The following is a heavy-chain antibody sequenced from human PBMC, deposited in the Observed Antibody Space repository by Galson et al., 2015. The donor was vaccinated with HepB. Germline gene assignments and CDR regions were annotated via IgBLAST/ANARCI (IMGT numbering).Heavy chain of an antibody. CDR1: GFTFSSYS. CDR3: ARDRRQLVQPGYYYYGMDV. J-gene: IGHJ6*02. CDR2: ISSSSSTI. Sequence: SLRLSCAASGFTFSSYSMNWVRQAPGKGLEWVSYISSSSSTIYYADSVKGRFTISRDNAKNSLYLQMNSLRDEDTAVYYCARDRRQLVQPGYYYYGMDVWGQGTTVTVSS. V-gene: IGHV3-48*02. D-gene: IGHD6-13*01.